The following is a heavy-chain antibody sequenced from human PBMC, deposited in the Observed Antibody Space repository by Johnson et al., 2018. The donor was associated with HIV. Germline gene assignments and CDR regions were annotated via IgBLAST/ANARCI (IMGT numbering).Heavy chain of an antibody. Sequence: VQLVESGGGGVQPGRSLRLSCAASGFSFNDYGMHWVRQAPGKGLEWVAVISFDGSNKYYADSVKGRFTISRDDSKNTLYLQMNSLKTEDTAVYYCASGPDESITLANWGAMDGAFDIWGQGTMVTVSS. CDR3: ASGPDESITLANWGAMDGAFDI. J-gene: IGHJ3*02. CDR1: GFSFNDYG. CDR2: ISFDGSNK. D-gene: IGHD7-27*01. V-gene: IGHV3-30*03.